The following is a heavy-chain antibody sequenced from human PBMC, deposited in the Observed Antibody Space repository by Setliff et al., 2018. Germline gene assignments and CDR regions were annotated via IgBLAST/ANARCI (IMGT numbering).Heavy chain of an antibody. CDR3: ARGTLWFGEPIDY. CDR1: GYTFTSYN. Sequence: ASVKVSCKASGYTFTSYNINWVRQATGQGLEWMGWMNPNSGNTGYAQKFQGRVTMTRNTSIKTAYMELNSLRSEDTAVYYCARGTLWFGEPIDYWSQGTLVTVSS. V-gene: IGHV1-8*01. J-gene: IGHJ4*02. CDR2: MNPNSGNT. D-gene: IGHD3-10*01.